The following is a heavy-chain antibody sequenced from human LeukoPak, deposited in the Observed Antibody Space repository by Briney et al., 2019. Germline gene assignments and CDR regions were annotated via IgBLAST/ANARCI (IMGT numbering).Heavy chain of an antibody. CDR2: ISGSGGST. CDR3: AKDFEWFGELLRMGYFDY. CDR1: GFTFSSYG. V-gene: IGHV3-23*01. D-gene: IGHD3-10*01. Sequence: GGSLRLSCAASGFTFSSYGMSWVRQAPGKGLEWVSAISGSGGSTYYADSVKGRFTISRDNSKNTLYLQMNSLRAEDTAVYYCAKDFEWFGELLRMGYFDYWGQGTLVTVSS. J-gene: IGHJ4*02.